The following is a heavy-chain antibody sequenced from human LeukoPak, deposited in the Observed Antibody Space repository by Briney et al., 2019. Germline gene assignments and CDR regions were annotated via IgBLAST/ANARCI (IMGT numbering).Heavy chain of an antibody. CDR2: ISGSGGST. J-gene: IGHJ4*02. CDR3: AKGGPSSGWYIFGY. D-gene: IGHD6-19*01. V-gene: IGHV3-23*01. Sequence: PGGSLRLSCAASGFTFSSYAMSWVRQAPGKGLEWVSAISGSGGSTNYAGSVKGRFTISRDNSKNTLYLQMNNVRVEDTAVYYCAKGGPSSGWYIFGYWGQGTLVTVSS. CDR1: GFTFSSYA.